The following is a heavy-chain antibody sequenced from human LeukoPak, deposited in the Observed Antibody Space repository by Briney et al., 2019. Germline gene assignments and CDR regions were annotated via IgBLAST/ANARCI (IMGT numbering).Heavy chain of an antibody. CDR1: GFTFSSYA. CDR3: AKALLRIYSSSWYREEYFQH. J-gene: IGHJ1*01. Sequence: GGSLRLSCAASGFTFSSYAMSWVRQAPGKGLEWVSAISGSGGSTYYADSVKGRFTISRDNSKNTLYLQMNSLRAEDTAVYYCAKALLRIYSSSWYREEYFQHWGQGTLVTVSS. D-gene: IGHD6-13*01. V-gene: IGHV3-23*01. CDR2: ISGSGGST.